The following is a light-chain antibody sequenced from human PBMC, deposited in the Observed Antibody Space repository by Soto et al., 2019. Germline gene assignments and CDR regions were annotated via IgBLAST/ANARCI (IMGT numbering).Light chain of an antibody. V-gene: IGLV1-40*01. J-gene: IGLJ2*01. Sequence: QSVLKQTPSVSGAPGQRVTISCTGSSSNIGADYDVHWYQQLPGTAPKLLMYGNSNRPSGVPDRFSGSKSGTSASLAITGLEAEDEANYYCQSYDSSLGTVFGGGTKVTVL. CDR1: SSNIGADYD. CDR2: GNS. CDR3: QSYDSSLGTV.